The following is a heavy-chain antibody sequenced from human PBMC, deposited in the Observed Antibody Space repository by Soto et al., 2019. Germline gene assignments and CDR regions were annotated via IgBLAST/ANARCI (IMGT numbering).Heavy chain of an antibody. CDR2: INHSGRT. D-gene: IGHD2-2*01. CDR1: GGSFSGYY. CDR3: ASSPMGLLCRYYCDY. Sequence: QVLLQQWGAGLLKPSETLSLTCAVYGGSFSGYYWNWIRQPPGKGPEWIGQINHSGRTNYNPSLKSRVTISLHTPKNQFSLKLTSVPAADTAVYYCASSPMGLLCRYYCDYRGQGTLVTVSS. J-gene: IGHJ4*02. V-gene: IGHV4-34*01.